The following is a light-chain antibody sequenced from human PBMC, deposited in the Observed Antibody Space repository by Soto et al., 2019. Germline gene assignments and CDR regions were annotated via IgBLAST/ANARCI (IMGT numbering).Light chain of an antibody. J-gene: IGKJ2*01. CDR3: QQGHNWPLT. V-gene: IGKV3-15*01. Sequence: EIVMTQSPATLSVSPGERATLSCRASQSISNELAWYQQQPCQPPSLLIYSASTRATGVPARFTGSGSGSEFTLTLSGLESEDFAVYYCQQGHNWPLTFGQGTRLEI. CDR2: SAS. CDR1: QSISNE.